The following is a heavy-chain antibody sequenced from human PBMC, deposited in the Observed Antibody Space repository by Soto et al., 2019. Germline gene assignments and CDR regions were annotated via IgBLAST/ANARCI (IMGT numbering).Heavy chain of an antibody. CDR2: VSASGLNT. CDR1: GFTFSTYA. Sequence: PGGSLRLSCAASGFTFSTYAMAWVRQAPGKGLEWVSGVSASGLNTDYADPVKGRFYISRDNSKNTVSLHMNSLRAEDTALYYCARDRTISSWYSFWFDPWGQGTLVTVSS. D-gene: IGHD6-13*01. J-gene: IGHJ5*02. V-gene: IGHV3-23*01. CDR3: ARDRTISSWYSFWFDP.